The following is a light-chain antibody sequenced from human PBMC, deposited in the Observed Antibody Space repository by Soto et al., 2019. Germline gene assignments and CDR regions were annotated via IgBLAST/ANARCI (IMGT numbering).Light chain of an antibody. J-gene: IGKJ1*01. CDR2: DAS. CDR3: QQRLNWPPG. V-gene: IGKV3-11*01. Sequence: EIFLTHSPDTLSLSPWARATLTCRASQSVTNYIAWYQQRPGQAPRLLIYDASNRATGVPARFSGSRSGTDFTLTISDLEPADFGLXYCQQRLNWPPGIGQGTKVDI. CDR1: QSVTNY.